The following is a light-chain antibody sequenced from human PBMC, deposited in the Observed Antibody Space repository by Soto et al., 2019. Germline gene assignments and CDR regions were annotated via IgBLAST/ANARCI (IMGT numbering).Light chain of an antibody. CDR3: NSYTSGSTWV. V-gene: IGLV2-14*03. J-gene: IGLJ3*02. CDR2: DVS. CDR1: SSDVGAYNY. Sequence: QSALTQPASVSGSPGQSITISCTGTSSDVGAYNYVYWFQHHPGKAPKLIIYDVSNRPSGVSNRFSGSKSGSTASLTISGLQADDEADYYCNSYTSGSTWVFGGGTKLTVL.